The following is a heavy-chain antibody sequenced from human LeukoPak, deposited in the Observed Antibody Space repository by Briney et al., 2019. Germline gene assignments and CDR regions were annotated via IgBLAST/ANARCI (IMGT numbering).Heavy chain of an antibody. D-gene: IGHD6-13*01. V-gene: IGHV3-21*06. CDR3: ARFSPAVSLAIDY. CDR1: GFTFNSYA. CDR2: ISSSSRYM. Sequence: GGSLRLSCSASGFTFNSYAMHWVRQAPGKGLEWVSVISSSSRYMYYADSVKGRFTISRDNAKNSLYLQMNSLRAEDTAVYYCARFSPAVSLAIDYWGQGTLVTVST. J-gene: IGHJ4*02.